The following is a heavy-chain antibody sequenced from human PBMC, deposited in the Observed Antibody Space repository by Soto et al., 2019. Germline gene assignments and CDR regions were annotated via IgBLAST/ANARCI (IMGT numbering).Heavy chain of an antibody. CDR3: ADRLCDSSCYWDVGYFDY. Sequence: QITLKESGPTLVKPTQTLTLTCTFSGFSLATSGVGVGWIRQPPGKALECLALIYWDDDKRYSPSLKSRLTNTKATSKNQGVLNRPTMDPVDTATSYWADRLCDSSCYWDVGYFDYGGLGTLVTVSS. CDR1: GFSLATSGVG. D-gene: IGHD2-15*01. J-gene: IGHJ4*02. V-gene: IGHV2-5*02. CDR2: IYWDDDK.